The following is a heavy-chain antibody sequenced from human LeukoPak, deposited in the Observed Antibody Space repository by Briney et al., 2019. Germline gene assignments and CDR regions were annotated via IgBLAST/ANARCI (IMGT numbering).Heavy chain of an antibody. CDR1: GFTFSSYE. CDR2: ISSCGSTI. D-gene: IGHD3-10*01. V-gene: IGHV3-48*03. CDR3: AREPLRGEPFDY. J-gene: IGHJ4*02. Sequence: GGSLRLSCAASGFTFSSYEMNWVRQAPGKGLEWVSYISSCGSTIYYADSVKGRFTISRDNAKNSLYLQMNSLRAEDTAVYYCAREPLRGEPFDYWGQGTLVTVSS.